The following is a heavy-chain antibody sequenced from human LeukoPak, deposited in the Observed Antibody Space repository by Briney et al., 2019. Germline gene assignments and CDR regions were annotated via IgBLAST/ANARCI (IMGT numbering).Heavy chain of an antibody. V-gene: IGHV3-23*01. CDR1: GFTFSSYA. CDR3: AKERGVTMIVVGYSSAPVDL. D-gene: IGHD3-22*01. J-gene: IGHJ2*01. CDR2: ISGSGGST. Sequence: GGSLRLSCAASGFTFSSYAMSWVRQAPGKGLEWVSAISGSGGSTYYADSVKGRFTISRDNSKNTLYLQMNSLRAEDTAVYYCAKERGVTMIVVGYSSAPVDLWGRGTLVTVSS.